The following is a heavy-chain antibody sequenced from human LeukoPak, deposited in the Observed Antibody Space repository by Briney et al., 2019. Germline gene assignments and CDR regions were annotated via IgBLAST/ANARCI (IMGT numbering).Heavy chain of an antibody. Sequence: ASVKVSCKASGGTFSSYAISWVRQAPGQGLEWMGWINPNSGGTNYAQKFQGRVTMTRDTSISTAYMELSRLRSDDTAVYYCARATRGIAAAGTNFDYWGQGTLVTVSS. CDR3: ARATRGIAAAGTNFDY. CDR2: INPNSGGT. V-gene: IGHV1-2*02. D-gene: IGHD6-13*01. CDR1: GGTFSSYA. J-gene: IGHJ4*02.